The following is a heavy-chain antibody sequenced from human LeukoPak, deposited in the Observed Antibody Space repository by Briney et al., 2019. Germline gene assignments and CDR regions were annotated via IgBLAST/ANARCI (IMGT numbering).Heavy chain of an antibody. Sequence: APVKVSCKASGYTFTSYGISWVRQAPGQGLEWMGWISAYNGNTNYAQKLQGRVTMTTDTSTSTAYMELRSLRSDDTAVYYCARAGLLWFGEYYFDYWGQGTLVTVSS. D-gene: IGHD3-10*01. V-gene: IGHV1-18*01. J-gene: IGHJ4*02. CDR3: ARAGLLWFGEYYFDY. CDR2: ISAYNGNT. CDR1: GYTFTSYG.